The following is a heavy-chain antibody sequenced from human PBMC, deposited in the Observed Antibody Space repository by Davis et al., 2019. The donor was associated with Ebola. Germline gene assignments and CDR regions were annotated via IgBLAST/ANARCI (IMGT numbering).Heavy chain of an antibody. D-gene: IGHD5-12*01. V-gene: IGHV1-8*01. J-gene: IGHJ4*02. CDR3: ARAMKKRGYSGSHHFDY. CDR1: GYTFTSYD. Sequence: AASVQVSCKASGYTFTSYDINWVRQATGQGLEWMGWMNPNSGNTGYAQKFQGRVTMTRNTSISTAYMELSSLRSEDTAVYYCARAMKKRGYSGSHHFDYWGQGTLVAVSS. CDR2: MNPNSGNT.